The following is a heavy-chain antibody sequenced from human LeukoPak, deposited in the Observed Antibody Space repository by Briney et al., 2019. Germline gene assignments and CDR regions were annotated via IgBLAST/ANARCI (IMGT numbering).Heavy chain of an antibody. CDR2: IIPIFGTA. CDR3: ATAGYNYYYYGMDV. V-gene: IGHV1-69*06. CDR1: GGTFSSYA. J-gene: IGHJ6*02. Sequence: SVKVSCKASGGTFSSYAISWVRQAPGQGLEWMGGIIPIFGTANYAQKFQGRVTMTEDTSTDTAYMELSSLRSEDTAVYYCATAGYNYYYYGMDVWGQGTTVTVSS. D-gene: IGHD1-1*01.